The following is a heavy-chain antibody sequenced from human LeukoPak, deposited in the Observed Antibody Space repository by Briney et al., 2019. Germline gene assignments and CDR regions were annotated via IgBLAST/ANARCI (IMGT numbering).Heavy chain of an antibody. V-gene: IGHV3-21*01. Sequence: KPGGSLRLSCAASGFTFSSYSMNWVRQAPGKGLEWVSSISSSCSYIYYADSVKGRFTISRDNAKNSLYLQMNSLRAEDTAVYYCARGSYCSGGSCFDYWGQGTLVAVSS. J-gene: IGHJ4*02. CDR1: GFTFSSYS. D-gene: IGHD2-15*01. CDR3: ARGSYCSGGSCFDY. CDR2: ISSSCSYI.